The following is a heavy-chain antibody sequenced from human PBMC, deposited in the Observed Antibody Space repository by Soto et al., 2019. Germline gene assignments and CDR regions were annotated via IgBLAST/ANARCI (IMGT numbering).Heavy chain of an antibody. V-gene: IGHV4-31*03. CDR2: IYYSGST. CDR3: VRGIGGYFHY. J-gene: IGHJ4*02. CDR1: GGSISSGGHY. Sequence: PSETLSLTSTVSGGSISSGGHYWSWIRQHPGKGLEWIGYIYYSGSTYYNPSLKSRITISVDTSKNQFSLKLSSVTAADTAVYYCVRGIGGYFHYWGQGSLVTVSS. D-gene: IGHD3-3*01.